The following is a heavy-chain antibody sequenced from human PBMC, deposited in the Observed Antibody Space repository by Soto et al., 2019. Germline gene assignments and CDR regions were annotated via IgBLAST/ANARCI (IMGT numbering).Heavy chain of an antibody. Sequence: EVQLLESGGGLVQPGGSLRLSCAASGFTSSSYAMSWVRQAPGKGLEWVSAISGSGGSTYYADSVKGRFTISRDNSKNTLYLQMNSLRAEDTAVYYCLGGAGYYYGMDVWGQGTTVTVSS. CDR3: LGGAGYYYGMDV. J-gene: IGHJ6*02. CDR2: ISGSGGST. CDR1: GFTSSSYA. D-gene: IGHD3-3*01. V-gene: IGHV3-23*01.